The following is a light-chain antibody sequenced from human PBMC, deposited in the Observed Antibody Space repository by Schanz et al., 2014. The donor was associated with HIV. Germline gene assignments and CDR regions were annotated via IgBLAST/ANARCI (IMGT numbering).Light chain of an antibody. CDR3: SSYTSSSTLV. J-gene: IGLJ2*01. Sequence: QSALTQPASVSGSPGQSITISCTGTSSDVGHYDYVSWYQQHPGKAPKLMIYDVSNRPSGVSNRFSGSKSGNTASLTISGLQAEDEADYYCSSYTSSSTLVFGGGTKLTVL. V-gene: IGLV2-14*01. CDR2: DVS. CDR1: SSDVGHYDY.